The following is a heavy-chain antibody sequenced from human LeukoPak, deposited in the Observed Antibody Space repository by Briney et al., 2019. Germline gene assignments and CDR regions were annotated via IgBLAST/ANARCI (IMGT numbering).Heavy chain of an antibody. CDR3: AKPMGSSGYYHFDY. Sequence: GGSLRLSCAASGFISSDYSLHWVRQAPGKGLEWVSAISGSGGSTYYADSVKGRFTISRDNSKNTLYLQMNSLRVEDTAVYYCAKPMGSSGYYHFDYWGQGTLVTVSS. CDR2: ISGSGGST. V-gene: IGHV3-23*01. D-gene: IGHD3-22*01. J-gene: IGHJ4*02. CDR1: GFISSDYS.